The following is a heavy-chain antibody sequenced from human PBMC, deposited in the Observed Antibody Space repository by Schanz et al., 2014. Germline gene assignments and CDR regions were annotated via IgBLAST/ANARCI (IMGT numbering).Heavy chain of an antibody. CDR3: AKRCSSTSCSHGAFDI. CDR1: GFTVSSNY. J-gene: IGHJ3*02. D-gene: IGHD2-2*01. CDR2: IYSDGRT. V-gene: IGHV3-53*01. Sequence: EVQLVESGGGLIQPGGSLRLSCVASGFTVSSNYMSWVRQAPGKGLEWVSVIYSDGRTYYGDSVKGRFTISRDNFKNTLYLQMNSLRDEDTAMYYCAKRCSSTSCSHGAFDIWGQGTMVTVSS.